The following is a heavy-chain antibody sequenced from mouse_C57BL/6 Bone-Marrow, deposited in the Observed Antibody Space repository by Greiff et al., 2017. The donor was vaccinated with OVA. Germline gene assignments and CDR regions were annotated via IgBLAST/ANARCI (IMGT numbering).Heavy chain of an antibody. V-gene: IGHV1-52*01. CDR2: IDPADSDT. Sequence: QVQLQQSGAELVRPGSSVKLSCKASGYTFTSYWMHWVKQRPIQGLEWIGNIDPADSDTHYNQKFKDKATLTVDKSSSTAYMQLSSLTSEDSAVYYCARGIKDRYFDVWGKGTTVTVSS. D-gene: IGHD2-4*01. J-gene: IGHJ1*03. CDR3: ARGIKDRYFDV. CDR1: GYTFTSYW.